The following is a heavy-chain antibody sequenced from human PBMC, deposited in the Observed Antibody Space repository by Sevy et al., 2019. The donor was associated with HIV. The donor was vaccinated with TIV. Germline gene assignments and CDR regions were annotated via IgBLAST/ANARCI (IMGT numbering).Heavy chain of an antibody. D-gene: IGHD5-12*01. J-gene: IGHJ4*02. CDR1: GFTFRGYA. V-gene: IGHV3-23*01. CDR2: ISSSGGST. CDR3: ARDEYSGYA. Sequence: GGSLRLSCVASGFTFRGYAMSWVRQAPGKGLEWVSSISSSGGSTYYADSVKARVTISRDNSRNTVDLEMNSLRVEDRAVYYCARDEYSGYAWGQGTVVTVSS.